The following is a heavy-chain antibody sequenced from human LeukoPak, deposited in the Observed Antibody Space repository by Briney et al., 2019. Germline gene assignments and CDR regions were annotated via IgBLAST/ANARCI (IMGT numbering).Heavy chain of an antibody. J-gene: IGHJ4*02. Sequence: HTGGPLRLSCEASGFTFSGNWMSWVRQAPGKGLEWVASINPDGSEKLYVDSVKGRFTISRDNTKTSLYLQMNSLGAEDTAMYYCAKLLGMATTYDSWGQGARVTVSS. V-gene: IGHV3-7*01. D-gene: IGHD5-24*01. CDR1: GFTFSGNW. CDR3: AKLLGMATTYDS. CDR2: INPDGSEK.